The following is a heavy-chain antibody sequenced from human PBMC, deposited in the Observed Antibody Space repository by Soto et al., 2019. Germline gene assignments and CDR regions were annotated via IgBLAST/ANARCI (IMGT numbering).Heavy chain of an antibody. V-gene: IGHV4-30-4*01. CDR2: IYYSGST. Sequence: PSETLSLTCTVSGGSISSGDYYWSWIRQPPGKGLEWIGYIYYSGSTYYNPSLKSRVTISVDTSKNQFSLKLSSVTAADTAVYYCVSAPYGSGRPVVYFHHWGKGTLVTVSS. CDR1: GGSISSGDYY. D-gene: IGHD3-10*01. CDR3: VSAPYGSGRPVVYFHH. J-gene: IGHJ1*01.